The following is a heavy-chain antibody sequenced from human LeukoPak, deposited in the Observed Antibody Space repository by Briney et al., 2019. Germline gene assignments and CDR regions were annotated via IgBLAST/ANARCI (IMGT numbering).Heavy chain of an antibody. CDR3: ARGGSTGTNLNWVDP. CDR2: IYYSGST. D-gene: IGHD1-1*01. V-gene: IGHV4-59*01. CDR1: GGSFSGYY. Sequence: SETLSLTCAVYGGSFSGYYWSWIRQPPGKGLEWMGYIYYSGSTNYNPSLKSRVTISVDTSKNQFSLKLSSVTAADTAVYYCARGGSTGTNLNWVDPWGQGTLVTVSS. J-gene: IGHJ5*02.